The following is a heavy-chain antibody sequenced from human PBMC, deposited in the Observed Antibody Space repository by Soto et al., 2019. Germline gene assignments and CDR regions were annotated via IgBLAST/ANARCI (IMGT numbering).Heavy chain of an antibody. D-gene: IGHD2-21*02. CDR3: ASSYFGCNCYTNLPLDYYCSGMDV. CDR2: ISAYNGNI. Sequence: QVQLVQSGAEVKKPGASVKVSCKASGYTFTNYGISWVRQAPGQGLEWMGWISAYNGNINYAQKLQGRVTMTTDTSTSTAYMEVRSLRSYDTAMYYCASSYFGCNCYTNLPLDYYCSGMDVWGQGTTVTVSS. J-gene: IGHJ6*02. CDR1: GYTFTNYG. V-gene: IGHV1-18*01.